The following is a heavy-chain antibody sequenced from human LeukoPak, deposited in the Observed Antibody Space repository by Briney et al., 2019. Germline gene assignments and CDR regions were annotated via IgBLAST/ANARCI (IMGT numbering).Heavy chain of an antibody. CDR1: GFTFSNYP. CDR3: VRDRDSTGYYDY. CDR2: VSDDGNNI. D-gene: IGHD3-22*01. Sequence: GGSLRLSCAASGFTFSNYPMHWVRQAPGKGLEWVAVVSDDGNNIYYADSVKGRFTISRDNSKNTLYLQTNSLRAEDTALYYCVRDRDSTGYYDYWGQGTLVTVSS. J-gene: IGHJ4*02. V-gene: IGHV3-30*04.